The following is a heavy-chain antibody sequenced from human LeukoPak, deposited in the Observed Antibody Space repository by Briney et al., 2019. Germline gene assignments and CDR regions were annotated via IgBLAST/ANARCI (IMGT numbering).Heavy chain of an antibody. Sequence: SETLSLTCAVSGGSISIGGYSWSWIRQPPGKGLEWIGYIYHSGSSYYNPSLKSRVTISVDTSKNQFSLKLSSVTAADTAVYYCARVDWNYVPDYWGQGTLVTVSS. D-gene: IGHD1-7*01. CDR3: ARVDWNYVPDY. V-gene: IGHV4-30-2*01. J-gene: IGHJ4*02. CDR1: GGSISIGGYS. CDR2: IYHSGSS.